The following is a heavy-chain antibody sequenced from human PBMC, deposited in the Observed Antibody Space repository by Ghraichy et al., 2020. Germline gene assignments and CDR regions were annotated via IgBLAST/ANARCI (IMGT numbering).Heavy chain of an antibody. D-gene: IGHD6-19*01. J-gene: IGHJ5*02. CDR1: GGSFSGYY. V-gene: IGHV4-34*01. CDR2: INHSGST. CDR3: ARGSHWLAKNWFDP. Sequence: SETLSLTCAVYGGSFSGYYWSWIRQPPGKGLEWIGEINHSGSTNYNPSLKSRVTISVDTSKNQFSLKLSSVTAADTAVYYCARGSHWLAKNWFDPWGQGTLVTVSS.